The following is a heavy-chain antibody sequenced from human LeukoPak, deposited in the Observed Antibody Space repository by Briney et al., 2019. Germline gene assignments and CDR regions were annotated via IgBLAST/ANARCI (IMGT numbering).Heavy chain of an antibody. J-gene: IGHJ5*02. CDR2: INHSGGT. CDR3: ARDAYYYDRSGVERTNWFDP. CDR1: GGSFSGYY. D-gene: IGHD3-22*01. Sequence: SETLSLTCAVYGGSFSGYYWSWLRQPPGKGLEWIGKINHSGGTNYNPSLKSRVTIALDTSKIQLSLELSSVTAADTAVYYCARDAYYYDRSGVERTNWFDPWGQGTLVTVSS. V-gene: IGHV4-34*01.